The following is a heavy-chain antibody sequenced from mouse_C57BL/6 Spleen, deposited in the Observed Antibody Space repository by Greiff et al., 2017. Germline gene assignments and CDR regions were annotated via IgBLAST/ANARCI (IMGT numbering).Heavy chain of an antibody. Sequence: EVKVVESGGDLVKPGGSLKLSCAASGFTFSSYGMSWVRQTPDKRLEWVATISSGGSYTYYPDSVKGRFTISRDNAKNTLYLQMSSLKSEDTAMYYCARHYGSSSWFAYWGQGTLVTVSA. V-gene: IGHV5-6*01. J-gene: IGHJ3*01. CDR2: ISSGGSYT. CDR3: ARHYGSSSWFAY. CDR1: GFTFSSYG. D-gene: IGHD1-1*01.